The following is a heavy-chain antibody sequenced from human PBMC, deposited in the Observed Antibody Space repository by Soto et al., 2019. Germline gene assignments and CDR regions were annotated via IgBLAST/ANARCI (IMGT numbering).Heavy chain of an antibody. D-gene: IGHD1-7*01. CDR1: GFTFSSYW. V-gene: IGHV3-7*01. J-gene: IGHJ6*02. CDR2: IKQDGSEK. Sequence: GGSLRLSCAASGFTFSSYWMSWVRQAPGKGLEWVANIKQDGSEKYYVDSVKGRFTISRDNAKNSLYLQMNSLRAEDTAVYCCARDAKLELLNYYYYGMDVWGQGTTVTVSS. CDR3: ARDAKLELLNYYYYGMDV.